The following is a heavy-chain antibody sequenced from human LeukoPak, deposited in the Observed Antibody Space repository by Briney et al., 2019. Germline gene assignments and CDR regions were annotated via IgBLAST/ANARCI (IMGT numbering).Heavy chain of an antibody. CDR2: IWYDGSNK. V-gene: IGHV3-33*01. D-gene: IGHD6-19*01. CDR3: ARDRQWLVSYWFDP. Sequence: PGGSLRLSCAASGFTFSSYGRQWVRQAPGKGLEWVAVIWYDGSNKYYADSVKGRFTISRDNSKNTLYLQMNSLRAEDTAVYYCARDRQWLVSYWFDPWGQGTLVTVSS. J-gene: IGHJ5*02. CDR1: GFTFSSYG.